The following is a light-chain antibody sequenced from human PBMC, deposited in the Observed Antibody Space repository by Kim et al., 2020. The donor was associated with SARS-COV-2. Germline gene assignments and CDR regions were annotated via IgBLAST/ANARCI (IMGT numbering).Light chain of an antibody. CDR3: QQYGSSPL. V-gene: IGKV3-20*01. CDR2: GAS. Sequence: LAPGEKAPLSCRASQSVSSSYLAWYQQKPGQAPRLLIYGASSRATGIPDRFRGSGSGTDFTLTISRLEPEDFAVYYCQQYGSSPLFGQGAKVDIK. J-gene: IGKJ1*01. CDR1: QSVSSSY.